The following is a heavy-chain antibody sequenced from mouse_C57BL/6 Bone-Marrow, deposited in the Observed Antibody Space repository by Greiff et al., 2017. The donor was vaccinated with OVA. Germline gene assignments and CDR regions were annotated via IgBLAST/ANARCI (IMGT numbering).Heavy chain of an antibody. CDR3: ASECGSRSYWYFDV. D-gene: IGHD1-1*01. CDR2: IRNKANGYTT. CDR1: GFTFTDYY. Sequence: EVQGVESGGGLVQPGGSLSLSCAASGFTFTDYYMSWVRQPPGKALEWLGFIRNKANGYTTEYSASVKGRFTISRDNSQSILYLQMNALRAEDSATYYCASECGSRSYWYFDVWGTGTTVTVSS. J-gene: IGHJ1*03. V-gene: IGHV7-3*01.